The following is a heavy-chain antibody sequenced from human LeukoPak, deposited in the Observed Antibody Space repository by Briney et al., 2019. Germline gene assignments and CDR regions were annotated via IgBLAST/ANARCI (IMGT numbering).Heavy chain of an antibody. CDR3: AREGIVGATTLGY. Sequence: ASVKVSCKASGYTFTSYGISWVRQAPGQGLEWMGRIIPIFGTANYAQKFQGRVTITTDESTSTAYMELSSLRSEHTAVYYCAREGIVGATTLGYWGQGTLVTVSS. CDR1: GYTFTSYG. D-gene: IGHD1-26*01. CDR2: IIPIFGTA. J-gene: IGHJ4*02. V-gene: IGHV1-69*05.